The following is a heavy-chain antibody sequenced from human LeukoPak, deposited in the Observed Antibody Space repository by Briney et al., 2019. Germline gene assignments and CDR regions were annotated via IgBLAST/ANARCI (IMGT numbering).Heavy chain of an antibody. CDR1: GGTFSSYA. Sequence: ASVKVSCKASGGTFSSYAISWVRQAPGQGLEWMGGIIPIFGTANYAQKFQGRVTITTDESTSTANMELSSLRSEDTAVYYCARGQVTKGPYYYYMDVWGKGTTVTVSS. CDR2: IIPIFGTA. D-gene: IGHD4-11*01. CDR3: ARGQVTKGPYYYYMDV. J-gene: IGHJ6*03. V-gene: IGHV1-69*05.